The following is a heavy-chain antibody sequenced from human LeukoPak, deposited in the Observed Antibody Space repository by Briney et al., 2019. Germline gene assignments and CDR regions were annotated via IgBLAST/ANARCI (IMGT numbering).Heavy chain of an antibody. Sequence: TSSETLSLTCTPSGGSISTYYWSWIRQPPGKGLEWIGYIYHSGSTNYNPSLKSRVTISVDTSKNQFSLKLSSVTAADTAVYYCARGGGYASPIGYWGQGALVTVSS. CDR1: GGSISTYY. V-gene: IGHV4-59*01. J-gene: IGHJ4*02. CDR2: IYHSGST. CDR3: ARGGGYASPIGY. D-gene: IGHD5-12*01.